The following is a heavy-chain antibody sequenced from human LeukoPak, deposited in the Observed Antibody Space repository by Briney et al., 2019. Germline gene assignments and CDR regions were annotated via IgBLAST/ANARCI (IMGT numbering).Heavy chain of an antibody. CDR2: INHSGST. Sequence: SETLSLTCAVYGGSVSGYYWSWIRQPPGKGLEWIGEINHSGSTNYNPSLKSRVTISVDTSKNQFSLKLSSVTAADTAVYYCARADVTYYYDSSGYYAGLYFDYWGQGTLVTVSS. J-gene: IGHJ4*02. V-gene: IGHV4-34*01. CDR1: GGSVSGYY. CDR3: ARADVTYYYDSSGYYAGLYFDY. D-gene: IGHD3-22*01.